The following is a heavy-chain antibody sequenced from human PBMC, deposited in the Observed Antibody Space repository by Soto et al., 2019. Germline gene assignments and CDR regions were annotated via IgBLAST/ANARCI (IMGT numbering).Heavy chain of an antibody. CDR2: ISAYNGNT. CDR3: ASDGNDFWSGYYYDY. CDR1: GYTFTSYG. J-gene: IGHJ4*02. D-gene: IGHD3-3*01. V-gene: IGHV1-18*01. Sequence: ASVKVSFKASGYTFTSYGISWVRQAPGQGLEWMGWISAYNGNTNYAQKLQGRVTMTTDTSTSTAYMELRSLRSDDTAVYYCASDGNDFWSGYYYDYWGQGTLVTVSS.